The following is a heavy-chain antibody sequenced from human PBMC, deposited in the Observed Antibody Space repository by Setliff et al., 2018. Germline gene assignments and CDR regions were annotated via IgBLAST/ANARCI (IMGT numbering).Heavy chain of an antibody. CDR3: ARRSTYYNFWSGYWDY. D-gene: IGHD3-3*01. CDR2: IYYSGST. CDR1: GGSISSSSYY. Sequence: SETLSLTCTVSGGSISSSSYYWGWIRQPPGKGLEWIGSIYYSGSTYYNPPLKSRVTISVDTSKNQFSLKLSSVTAADTAVYYCARRSTYYNFWSGYWDYWGQGTLVTVSS. J-gene: IGHJ4*02. V-gene: IGHV4-39*07.